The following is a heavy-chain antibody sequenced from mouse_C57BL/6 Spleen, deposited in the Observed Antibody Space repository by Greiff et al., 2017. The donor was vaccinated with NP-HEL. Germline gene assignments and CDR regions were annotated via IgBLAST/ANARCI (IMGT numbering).Heavy chain of an antibody. CDR1: GYTFTSYG. Sequence: VMLVESGAELARPGASVKLSCKASGYTFTSYGISWVKQRPGQGLEWIGEIYPRSGNTYYTAKFKGQATLTADKSSSTAYMELRSLTSEDAAVYFCAKDSSGYGDYAMDYWGQGTSVTVSS. CDR2: IYPRSGNT. CDR3: AKDSSGYGDYAMDY. J-gene: IGHJ4*01. D-gene: IGHD3-2*02. V-gene: IGHV1-81*01.